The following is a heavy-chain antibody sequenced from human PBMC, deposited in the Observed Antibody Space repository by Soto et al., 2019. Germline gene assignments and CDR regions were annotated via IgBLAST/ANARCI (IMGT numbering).Heavy chain of an antibody. CDR1: GGTFSSYA. D-gene: IGHD3-16*01. V-gene: IGHV1-69*01. CDR3: VRGPAPGGGEFYYYSGMDV. CDR2: IIPIFGTA. J-gene: IGHJ6*02. Sequence: QVQLVQSGAEVKKPGSSVKVSCTASGGTFSSYAISWVRQAPGQGLEWMGGIIPIFGTANYAQKFQGRVTITADESTSQANMELSSLRSEDTAVYFCVRGPAPGGGEFYYYSGMDVWGQGTTVTVSS.